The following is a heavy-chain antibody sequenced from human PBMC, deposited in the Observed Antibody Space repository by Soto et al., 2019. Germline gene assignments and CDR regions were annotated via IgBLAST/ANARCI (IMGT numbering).Heavy chain of an antibody. CDR3: AKGGRGYSSAPRFYFEY. Sequence: QVQLVQSGAEVKKPGSSVKVSCQASGGFFSSNAISWVRQAPGQGLEWMGGILPIFHTTHYAQKFQGRVTITADESTSTAYMELSSLKSEDTALYYCAKGGRGYSSAPRFYFEYWGEGTLVPVSS. CDR2: ILPIFHTT. J-gene: IGHJ4*02. V-gene: IGHV1-69*01. D-gene: IGHD5-18*01. CDR1: GGFFSSNA.